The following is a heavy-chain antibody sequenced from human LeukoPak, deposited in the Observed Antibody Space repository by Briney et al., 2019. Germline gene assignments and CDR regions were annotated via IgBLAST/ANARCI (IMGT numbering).Heavy chain of an antibody. CDR3: AKAELGVDTFFDY. CDR2: LSGSGAGT. V-gene: IGHV3-23*01. Sequence: GGSLRLSCAASGFTFSSYAMSWVRQAPGRGLEWVATLSGSGAGTYYSDSVQGRFTISRDDSKRTLFLQMNSLRAEDTAFYYCAKAELGVDTFFDYRGQGTLVTVSS. D-gene: IGHD3-3*01. CDR1: GFTFSSYA. J-gene: IGHJ4*02.